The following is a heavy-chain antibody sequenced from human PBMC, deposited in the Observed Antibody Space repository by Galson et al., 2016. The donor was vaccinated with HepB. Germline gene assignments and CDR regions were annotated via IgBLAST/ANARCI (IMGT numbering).Heavy chain of an antibody. V-gene: IGHV3-30*03. D-gene: IGHD3-10*01. J-gene: IGHJ6*02. CDR1: GFTFSTYG. CDR3: ARGRGVDV. Sequence: SLRLSCAASGFTFSTYGMHWVRQAPGKGLEWVAVISYDRSNKNYAASVKGRFTSSRDNAKNSLYLQMNSLRGEDTAVYYCARGRGVDVWGQGTTVTVSS. CDR2: ISYDRSNK.